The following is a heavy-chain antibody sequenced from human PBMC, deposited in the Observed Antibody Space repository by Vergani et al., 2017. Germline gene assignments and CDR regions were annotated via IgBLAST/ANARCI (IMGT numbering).Heavy chain of an antibody. CDR3: AGVQYSSSWPYYYYGMDV. CDR1: GGSISSGGYY. CDR2: IYYSGST. D-gene: IGHD6-13*01. Sequence: QVQLQESGPGLVKPSQTLSLTCTVSGGSISSGGYYWSWIRQHPGKGLEWIGYIYYSGSTYYNPFLKSLVTISVDTSKNQFSLKLSSVTAADTAVYYCAGVQYSSSWPYYYYGMDVWGQGTTVTVSS. V-gene: IGHV4-31*01. J-gene: IGHJ6*02.